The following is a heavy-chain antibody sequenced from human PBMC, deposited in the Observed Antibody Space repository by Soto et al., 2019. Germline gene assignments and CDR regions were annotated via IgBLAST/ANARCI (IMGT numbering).Heavy chain of an antibody. CDR1: WFTFTGYY. Sequence: GASVKVSCKTSWFTFTGYYLHWLRQAPGQRPEWMGWINPNTGGTKYAQNFQGWVTMTRDTSISTAYMELSNLTSDDTAVYYCARDQGAWPYNWFDFWGQGTPVTVSS. J-gene: IGHJ5*01. CDR3: ARDQGAWPYNWFDF. CDR2: INPNTGGT. V-gene: IGHV1-2*04.